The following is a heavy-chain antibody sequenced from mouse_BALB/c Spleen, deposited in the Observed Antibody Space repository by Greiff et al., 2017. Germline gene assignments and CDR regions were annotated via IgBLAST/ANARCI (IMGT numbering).Heavy chain of an antibody. CDR2: IYPGDGDT. Sequence: VQLQQSGAELVRPGSSVKISCKASGYAFSSYWMNWVKQRPGQGLEWIGQIYPGDGDTNYNGKFKGKATLTADKSSSTAYMQLSSLTSEDSAVYFCAGTGGDWYFDVWGAGTTVTVSS. V-gene: IGHV1-80*01. CDR3: AGTGGDWYFDV. CDR1: GYAFSSYW. J-gene: IGHJ1*01.